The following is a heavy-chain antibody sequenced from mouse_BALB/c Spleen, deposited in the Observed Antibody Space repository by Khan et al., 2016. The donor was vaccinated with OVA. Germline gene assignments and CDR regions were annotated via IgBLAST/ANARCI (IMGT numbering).Heavy chain of an antibody. J-gene: IGHJ2*01. Sequence: EVQLVESGGGSVKPGGSLKLSCAVSGFTFSSYAMSWVRQTPEKRLVWVASISSGGSNYYPDSVKGRFTISRDNARNILFLQMSSLMSEDMAMYYGAREAYRYDEYYFDYWGQGTTLTVSS. V-gene: IGHV5-6-5*01. CDR3: AREAYRYDEYYFDY. CDR2: ISSGGSN. CDR1: GFTFSSYA. D-gene: IGHD2-14*01.